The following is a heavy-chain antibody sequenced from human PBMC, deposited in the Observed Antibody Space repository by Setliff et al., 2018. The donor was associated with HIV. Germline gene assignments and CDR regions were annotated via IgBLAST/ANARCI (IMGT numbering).Heavy chain of an antibody. Sequence: SETLSLTCTVSGGSISSYYWSWIRQPPGKGLEWLGHIYSSGSTNYNPSPKSRVTISVDTSKNQFSLKLYSVTAADTAVYYCARAYFGSGIYYWGQGMLVTVSS. CDR2: IYSSGST. CDR3: ARAYFGSGIYY. J-gene: IGHJ4*02. CDR1: GGSISSYY. D-gene: IGHD3-10*01. V-gene: IGHV4-4*09.